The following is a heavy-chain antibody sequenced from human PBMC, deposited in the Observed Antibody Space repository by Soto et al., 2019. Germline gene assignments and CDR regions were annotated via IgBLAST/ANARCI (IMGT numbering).Heavy chain of an antibody. CDR2: ISGSGGST. J-gene: IGHJ4*02. Sequence: PGGSLRLSCAASGFTFSSYAMSWVRQAPGKGPEWVSAISGSGGSTYYADSVKGRFTISRDNSKNTLYLQMNSLRAEDTAVYYCAKDPRIAARRTNLFDYWGQGTLVTVSS. V-gene: IGHV3-23*01. D-gene: IGHD6-6*01. CDR3: AKDPRIAARRTNLFDY. CDR1: GFTFSSYA.